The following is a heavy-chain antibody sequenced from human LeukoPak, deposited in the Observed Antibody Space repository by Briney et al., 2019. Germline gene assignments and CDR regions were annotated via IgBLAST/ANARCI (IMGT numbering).Heavy chain of an antibody. J-gene: IGHJ5*02. V-gene: IGHV4-39*07. CDR2: IYYSGST. CDR1: GGSISSSSYY. D-gene: IGHD3-3*01. CDR3: ASSTIFGVVANWFDP. Sequence: SETLSLTCTVSGGSISSSSYYWGWIRQPPGKGLEWIGSIYYSGSTYYNSSLKSRVTMSIDTSKNQFSLKLSSVTAADTAIYFCASSTIFGVVANWFDPWGQGTLVTVSS.